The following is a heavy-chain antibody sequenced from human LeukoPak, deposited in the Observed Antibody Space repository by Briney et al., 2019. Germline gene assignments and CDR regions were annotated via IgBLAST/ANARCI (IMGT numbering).Heavy chain of an antibody. V-gene: IGHV1-69*13. CDR2: IIPIFGTA. CDR3: ARSPYDSSGYLTYYFDY. D-gene: IGHD3-22*01. CDR1: GGTFSSYA. J-gene: IGHJ4*02. Sequence: SVKVSCKASGGTFSSYAISWVRQAPGQGLEWMGGIIPIFGTANYAQKFQGRVTITADESTSTAYMELSSLRSEDTAAYYCARSPYDSSGYLTYYFDYWGQGTLVTVSS.